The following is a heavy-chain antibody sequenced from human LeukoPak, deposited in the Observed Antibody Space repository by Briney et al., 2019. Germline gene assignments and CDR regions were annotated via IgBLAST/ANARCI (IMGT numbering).Heavy chain of an antibody. D-gene: IGHD5-18*01. Sequence: PGGSLRLSCAASGYTFSDYYMSWIRQAPGKGLEWVSYISSSGSTIYYADSVKGRFTISRDNAKNSLYLQMNSLRAEDTAVYYCARLYSYGFYYFDYWGQGTLVTVSS. CDR3: ARLYSYGFYYFDY. J-gene: IGHJ4*02. CDR2: ISSSGSTI. V-gene: IGHV3-11*01. CDR1: GYTFSDYY.